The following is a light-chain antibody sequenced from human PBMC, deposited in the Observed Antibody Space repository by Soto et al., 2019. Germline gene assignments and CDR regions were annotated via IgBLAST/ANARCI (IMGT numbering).Light chain of an antibody. CDR1: QSISNY. J-gene: IGKJ1*01. Sequence: DIQMTQSPSSLSASVGDRVTVTCRASQSISNYLNWYQQKPRKAPKLLIYAASSLQSGVPSRFSGSGSGTDFTLTISSLQPEDFATHYCQQSRSIPRTFGQGTKVDIK. CDR3: QQSRSIPRT. CDR2: AAS. V-gene: IGKV1-39*01.